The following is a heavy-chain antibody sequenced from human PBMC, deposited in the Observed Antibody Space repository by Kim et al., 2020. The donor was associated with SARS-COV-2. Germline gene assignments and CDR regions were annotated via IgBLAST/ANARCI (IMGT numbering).Heavy chain of an antibody. CDR3: ARSGSRGTNWFDP. Sequence: RYSPSCQGQVTSSADKSISTAYLQWSSLKASDTAMYYCARSGSRGTNWFDPWGQGTLVTVSS. D-gene: IGHD3-10*01. V-gene: IGHV5-51*01. J-gene: IGHJ5*02.